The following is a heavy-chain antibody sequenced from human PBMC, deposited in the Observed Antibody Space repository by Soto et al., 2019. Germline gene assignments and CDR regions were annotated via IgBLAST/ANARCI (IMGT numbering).Heavy chain of an antibody. V-gene: IGHV3-48*02. J-gene: IGHJ4*02. CDR1: GFRFSIYS. CDR3: ARSVEGHFDY. CDR2: MTSDTKTI. D-gene: IGHD6-19*01. Sequence: EVQLVESGGGLVQPGGSLRLSCAASGFRFSIYSMNWVRHAPGKGLEWAAYMTSDTKTIKYAESVKGRFTISRDNDKYFVYLQMSNLRDEDTAVYYCARSVEGHFDYWGQGTVVTVSA.